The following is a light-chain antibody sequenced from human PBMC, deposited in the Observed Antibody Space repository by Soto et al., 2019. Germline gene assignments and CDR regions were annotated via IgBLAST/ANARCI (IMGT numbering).Light chain of an antibody. CDR1: SSNFGAGYA. V-gene: IGLV1-40*01. CDR2: GNN. Sequence: QSVLTQPPSVSGAPGQRVTISCSGSSSNFGAGYAVQWYQQLPGTAPKLLIYGNNNRPSGVPDRFSGSKSGTSASLAITGLQAEDEADYYCNSYTTNSNRVFGTGTKLTVL. J-gene: IGLJ1*01. CDR3: NSYTTNSNRV.